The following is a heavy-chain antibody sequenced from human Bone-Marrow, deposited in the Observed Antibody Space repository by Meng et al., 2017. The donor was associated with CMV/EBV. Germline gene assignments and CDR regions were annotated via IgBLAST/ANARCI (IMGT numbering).Heavy chain of an antibody. CDR2: INPSGGST. D-gene: IGHD6-19*01. Sequence: ASVKVSCKASGYTFTSYYMHWVRQAPGQGLEWMGIINPSGGSTSYAQKFQGRVTMTRDTSTSTVYMELSSLRSEDTAVYYCARDLKQWVVQGMTIDYWGQGTLVTGSS. CDR3: ARDLKQWVVQGMTIDY. CDR1: GYTFTSYY. J-gene: IGHJ4*02. V-gene: IGHV1-46*01.